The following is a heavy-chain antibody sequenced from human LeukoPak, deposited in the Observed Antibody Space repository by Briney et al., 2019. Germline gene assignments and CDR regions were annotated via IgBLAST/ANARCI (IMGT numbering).Heavy chain of an antibody. J-gene: IGHJ4*02. V-gene: IGHV3-7*01. CDR2: IKQDGSEK. CDR3: ARDTTIFGVVTTSFDY. Sequence: GGSLRLSCAASGFTFSSYWMSWVRQAPGKGLEWVANIKQDGSEKYYVDSMKGRFTISRDNAKNSLYLQMNSLRAEDTAVYYCARDTTIFGVVTTSFDYWGQGTLVTVSS. D-gene: IGHD3-3*01. CDR1: GFTFSSYW.